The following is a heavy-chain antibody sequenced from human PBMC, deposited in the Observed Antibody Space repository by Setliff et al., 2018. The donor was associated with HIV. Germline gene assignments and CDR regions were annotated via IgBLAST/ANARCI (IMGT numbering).Heavy chain of an antibody. Sequence: ASVKVSCKVSGYTLTELSIHWVRQPPGQGLEWMGGFDPEDGKTIYAQKFHDRVTMTADTSTDTAYMELSSLRSDDTAIYYCVTFYRLTGITSFDFWGQGTLVTVSS. CDR3: VTFYRLTGITSFDF. CDR1: GYTLTELS. D-gene: IGHD1-7*01. V-gene: IGHV1-24*01. CDR2: FDPEDGKT. J-gene: IGHJ4*02.